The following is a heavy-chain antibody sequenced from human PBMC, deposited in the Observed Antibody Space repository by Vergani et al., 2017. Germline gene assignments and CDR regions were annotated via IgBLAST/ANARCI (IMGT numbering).Heavy chain of an antibody. D-gene: IGHD2-21*01. Sequence: QMQLQESGPGLVKPSETLSLSCTVSGDSISTSSYAWGWIRQPPGKTLEWIGTVFYGGRTSYNPSLKSRVTLSLDTSKKQISLHLTSVTAAYTAVYYCARHISVVRPSSMTAFDYWGQGTLVTVSS. CDR1: GDSISTSSYA. V-gene: IGHV4-39*01. CDR2: VFYGGRT. J-gene: IGHJ4*02. CDR3: ARHISVVRPSSMTAFDY.